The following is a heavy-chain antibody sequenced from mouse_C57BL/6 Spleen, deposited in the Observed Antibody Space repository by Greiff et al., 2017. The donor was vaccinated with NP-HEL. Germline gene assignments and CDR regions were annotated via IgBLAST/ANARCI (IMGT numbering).Heavy chain of an antibody. Sequence: EVMVVESGGGLVKPGGSLKLSCAASGFTFSDYGMHWVRQAPEKGLEWVAYISSGSSTIYYVDTVKGRFTISRDNAKNTLFLQMTSLRSEDTAMYYCARYYGNWGYYAMDYWGQGTSVTVSS. J-gene: IGHJ4*01. V-gene: IGHV5-17*01. D-gene: IGHD2-1*01. CDR3: ARYYGNWGYYAMDY. CDR2: ISSGSSTI. CDR1: GFTFSDYG.